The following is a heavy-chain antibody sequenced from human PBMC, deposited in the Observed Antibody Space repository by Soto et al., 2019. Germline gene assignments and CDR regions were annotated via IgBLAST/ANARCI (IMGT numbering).Heavy chain of an antibody. CDR3: TSTTPYYYDSSGYIDY. V-gene: IGHV3-73*01. D-gene: IGHD3-22*01. CDR1: GFTFSGSA. J-gene: IGHJ4*02. CDR2: IRSKANSYAT. Sequence: GGSLRLSCAASGFTFSGSAMHWVRQASGKGLEWVGRIRSKANSYATAYAASVKGRFTISRDDSKNTAYLQMNSLKTEDTAVYYCTSTTPYYYDSSGYIDYWGQGTLVTVSS.